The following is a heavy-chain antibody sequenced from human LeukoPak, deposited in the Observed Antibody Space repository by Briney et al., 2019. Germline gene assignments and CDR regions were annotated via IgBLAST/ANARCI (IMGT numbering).Heavy chain of an antibody. Sequence: GGSLRLSCAASGFTFNNAWMSWVRQAPGKGLEWVSAISGSGGSTYYADSVKGRFTISRDNSKNTLYLQMNSLRAEDTAVYYCAKVNGGITMVRGVIWDYYYYGMDVWGQGTTVTVSS. CDR3: AKVNGGITMVRGVIWDYYYYGMDV. CDR1: GFTFNNAW. V-gene: IGHV3-23*01. CDR2: ISGSGGST. D-gene: IGHD3-10*01. J-gene: IGHJ6*02.